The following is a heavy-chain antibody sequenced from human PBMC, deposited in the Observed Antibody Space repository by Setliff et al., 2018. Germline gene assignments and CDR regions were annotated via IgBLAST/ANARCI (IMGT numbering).Heavy chain of an antibody. D-gene: IGHD1-20*01. V-gene: IGHV3-23*03. CDR3: AKDRVPDGIWDFDS. CDR1: GSSFSTYS. Sequence: GGSLRLSCVGSGSSFSTYSMAWVRQAPGKGLQWVSGIYGGGGNGGRNTFYADSVKGRFTISRDNSKNTLYLQMNSLRAEDTALYHCAKDRVPDGIWDFDSWGPGSLVTVS. J-gene: IGHJ5*01. CDR2: IYGGGGNGGRNT.